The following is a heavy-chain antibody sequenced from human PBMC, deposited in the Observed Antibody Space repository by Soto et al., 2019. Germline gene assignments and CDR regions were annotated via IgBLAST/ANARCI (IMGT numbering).Heavy chain of an antibody. CDR2: IYYSGST. J-gene: IGHJ4*02. CDR1: GGSISSGGYY. CDR3: ERSKLVAATRVAGDFDS. D-gene: IGHD2-15*01. V-gene: IGHV4-31*01. Sequence: QVQLQESGPGLVKPSQTLSLTCTVSGGSISSGGYYWSWVRQHPGKGLEWIGYIYYSGSTYYNPSLHSQVTLSVETSTNQVSLKLSSVNAADTAVYYCERSKLVAATRVAGDFDSWRQGILVTVSS.